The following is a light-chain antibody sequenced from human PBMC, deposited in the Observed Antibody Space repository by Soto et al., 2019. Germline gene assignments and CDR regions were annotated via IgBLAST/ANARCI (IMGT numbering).Light chain of an antibody. J-gene: IGLJ1*01. CDR2: EVT. CDR3: SSYTSSDTLV. V-gene: IGLV2-14*01. CDR1: SSDVGAYNY. Sequence: QLVLTQPASVSGSPGQSITISCTGTSSDVGAYNYVSWYQQPPGEAPKLMIYEVTDRPSGVSNRFSGSKSGNTASLTISGPQAEDEADYYCSSYTSSDTLVFGTGTKLTVL.